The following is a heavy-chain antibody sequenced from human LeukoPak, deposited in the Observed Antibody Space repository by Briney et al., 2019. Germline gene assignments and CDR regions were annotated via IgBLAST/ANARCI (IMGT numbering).Heavy chain of an antibody. D-gene: IGHD6-6*01. J-gene: IGHJ5*02. CDR2: ISAYNGNT. V-gene: IGHV1-18*01. CDR3: ARDRRSSIAAPVNWFDP. CDR1: GYTFTSYG. Sequence: GASVTVSCKASGYTFTSYGISWVRQAPGQGLEGMGWISAYNGNTNYAQKLQGRVTMTTDTSTSTAYMELRSLRSDDTAVYYCARDRRSSIAAPVNWFDPWGQGTLVTVSS.